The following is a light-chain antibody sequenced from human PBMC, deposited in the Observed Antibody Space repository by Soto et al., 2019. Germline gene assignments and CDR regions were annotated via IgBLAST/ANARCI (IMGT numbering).Light chain of an antibody. J-gene: IGKJ2*01. CDR1: QSVSSN. Sequence: EIVMTQSPATLSVSPGERVTLSCRASQSVSSNLAWYQQKPGQAPRLLIYGASTRATGIPARFSGSGSGTEFILTISSLQSEDFAVYYCQQYNNWPYTFGQGTKLEIK. CDR3: QQYNNWPYT. CDR2: GAS. V-gene: IGKV3-15*01.